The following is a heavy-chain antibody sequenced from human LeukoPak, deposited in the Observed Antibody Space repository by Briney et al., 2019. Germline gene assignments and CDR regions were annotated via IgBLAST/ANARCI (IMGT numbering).Heavy chain of an antibody. CDR3: ARGQYCSGGSCYLNAFDI. CDR1: GFTFTTYW. Sequence: GGSLRLSCAASGFTFTTYWMHWVRQAPGKGLAWVSRINSDESSTSYAGSVKGRFTISRDNAKNTLYLQMNSLRAEDTAVYYCARGQYCSGGSCYLNAFDIWGQGTMVTVSS. J-gene: IGHJ3*02. CDR2: INSDESST. V-gene: IGHV3-74*01. D-gene: IGHD2-15*01.